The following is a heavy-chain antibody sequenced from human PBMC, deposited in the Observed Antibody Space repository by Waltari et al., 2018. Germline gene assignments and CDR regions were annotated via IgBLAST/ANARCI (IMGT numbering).Heavy chain of an antibody. CDR1: GFTFTSSA. J-gene: IGHJ4*02. Sequence: QMQLVQSGPEVKKPGTSVKVSCKASGFTFTSSAMQWVRQARGQRLEWIGWIVIGSCNTNYSQKCQERVTITRDMSTSTAYMELSSLRSEDTAVYYCAAEAQMSGPFDYWGQGTLVTVSS. CDR3: AAEAQMSGPFDY. D-gene: IGHD1-26*01. CDR2: IVIGSCNT. V-gene: IGHV1-58*02.